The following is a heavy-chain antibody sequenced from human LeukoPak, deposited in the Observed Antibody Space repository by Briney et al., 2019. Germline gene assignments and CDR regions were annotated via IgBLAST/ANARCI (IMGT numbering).Heavy chain of an antibody. V-gene: IGHV1-2*02. CDR2: INPNSGGT. Sequence: ASVKVSCMASGYTFTAYYMHWVRQAPGQGLEWLGWINPNSGGTTYAQNFQGRVTMTRDTSISTAYTELSSLRSDDTAVYYCARGVTGNTRVDFWGQGTLVTVSS. CDR3: ARGVTGNTRVDF. D-gene: IGHD1-7*01. J-gene: IGHJ4*02. CDR1: GYTFTAYY.